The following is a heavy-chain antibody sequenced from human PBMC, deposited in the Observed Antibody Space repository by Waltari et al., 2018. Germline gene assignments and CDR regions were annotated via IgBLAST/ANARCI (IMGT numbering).Heavy chain of an antibody. D-gene: IGHD4-4*01. Sequence: QVQLKESGPGLVKPSETLSLTCVVSNDSITSNNWWGWVRQSPRKGLEWIGDVYHTGSTNDSPSLKSRVTISIDKSKNEFSLNLKSVTAADTAIYYCARRALQYYFEYWGQGILVTVSS. V-gene: IGHV4-4*02. CDR1: NDSITSNNW. J-gene: IGHJ4*01. CDR3: ARRALQYYFEY. CDR2: VYHTGST.